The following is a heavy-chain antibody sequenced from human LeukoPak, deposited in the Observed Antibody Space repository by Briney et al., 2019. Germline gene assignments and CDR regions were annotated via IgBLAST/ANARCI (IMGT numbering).Heavy chain of an antibody. CDR3: ARGGYCSSTSCYPSWFDR. CDR2: INSDGSSI. V-gene: IGHV3-74*03. J-gene: IGHJ5*02. CDR1: GFTFSRYW. Sequence: PGGSLRLSCVASGFTFSRYWMHWVRQAPGKGLVWVSRINSDGSSITYADSVKGRFTISRDNAKNSLYLQMNSLRAEDTAVYYCARGGYCSSTSCYPSWFDRWGQGTLVTVSS. D-gene: IGHD2-2*01.